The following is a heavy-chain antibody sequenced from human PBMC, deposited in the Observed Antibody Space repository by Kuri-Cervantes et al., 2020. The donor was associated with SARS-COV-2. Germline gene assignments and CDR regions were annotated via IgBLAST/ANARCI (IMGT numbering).Heavy chain of an antibody. CDR3: ARGELLLGFDY. J-gene: IGHJ4*02. Sequence: GSLRLSCTVSGYSISSGYYWGWIRQPPGKGLEWIGSIYHSGSTYYNPSLKSRVTISVDTSKNQFSLKLSSVTAADTAVYYCARGELLLGFDYWGQGTLVTVSS. CDR1: GYSISSGYY. CDR2: IYHSGST. V-gene: IGHV4-38-2*02. D-gene: IGHD1-26*01.